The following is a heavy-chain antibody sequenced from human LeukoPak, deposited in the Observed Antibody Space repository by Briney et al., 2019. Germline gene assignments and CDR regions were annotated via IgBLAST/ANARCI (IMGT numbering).Heavy chain of an antibody. V-gene: IGHV5-51*01. CDR1: GYSFTTYW. CDR2: IYPGDSDT. D-gene: IGHD2-21*02. J-gene: IGHJ4*02. CDR3: ARTYCGGDCYYSYFDY. Sequence: GESLKISCKGSGYSFTTYWIGWVRQMPGKGLEWMGIIYPGDSDTRYSPSLQGQVTISADKSISTAYLQWSSLKASDTAMYYCARTYCGGDCYYSYFDYWGQGTLVTVPS.